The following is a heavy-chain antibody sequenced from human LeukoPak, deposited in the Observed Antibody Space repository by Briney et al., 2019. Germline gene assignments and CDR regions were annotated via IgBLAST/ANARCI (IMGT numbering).Heavy chain of an antibody. CDR1: GYTFTGYY. D-gene: IGHD4-17*01. J-gene: IGHJ4*02. Sequence: ASVKVSCKASGYTFTGYYMHWVRQAPGQGLEWMGWINPNSGGTNYAQKFQGRVTMTRDTSISTAYMELSRLRSDDTAVYYCARGMTTVTWDFDYWGQGTLVTVSS. CDR2: INPNSGGT. CDR3: ARGMTTVTWDFDY. V-gene: IGHV1-2*02.